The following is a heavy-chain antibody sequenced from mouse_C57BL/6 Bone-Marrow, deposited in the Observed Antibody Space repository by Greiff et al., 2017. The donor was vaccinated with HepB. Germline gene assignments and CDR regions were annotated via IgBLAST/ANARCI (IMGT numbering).Heavy chain of an antibody. Sequence: VKLMESGPGLVQPSQSLSITCTVSGFSLTSYGVHWVRQSPGKGLEWLGVIWSGGSTDYNAAFISRLSISKDNSKSQVFFKMNSLQADDTAIYYCARNSYYYGSSYCFDDWGQGTTLTVSS. CDR1: GFSLTSYG. J-gene: IGHJ2*01. CDR2: IWSGGST. CDR3: ARNSYYYGSSYCFDD. V-gene: IGHV2-2*01. D-gene: IGHD1-1*01.